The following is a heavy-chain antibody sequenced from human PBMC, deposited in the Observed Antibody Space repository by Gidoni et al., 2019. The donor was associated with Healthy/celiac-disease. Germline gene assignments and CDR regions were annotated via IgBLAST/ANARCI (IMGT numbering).Heavy chain of an antibody. J-gene: IGHJ6*02. D-gene: IGHD1-26*01. Sequence: EVQLVESGGGLVQPGGSLRLSCAASGFTVSSNYMSWVRQAPGKGLEWVSVIYSGGSTYYADSVKGRFTISRDNSKNTLYLQMNSLRAEDTAVYYCARDWEYSGRYYYYGMDVWGQGTTVTVSS. CDR1: GFTVSSNY. CDR2: IYSGGST. CDR3: ARDWEYSGRYYYYGMDV. V-gene: IGHV3-66*01.